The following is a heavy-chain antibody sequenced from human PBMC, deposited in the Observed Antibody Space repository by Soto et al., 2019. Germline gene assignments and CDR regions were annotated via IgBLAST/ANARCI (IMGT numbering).Heavy chain of an antibody. CDR2: IKSKTDGGTT. J-gene: IGHJ1*01. Sequence: GGSPRLSCAASGFTFSNAWMNWVRQAPGKGLEWVGRIKSKTDGGTTDYAAPVKGRFTISRDDSKNTLYLQMNSLKTEDTAVYYCTTDNYDFWSGQHWGQGTLVTVSS. CDR3: TTDNYDFWSGQH. V-gene: IGHV3-15*07. D-gene: IGHD3-3*01. CDR1: GFTFSNAW.